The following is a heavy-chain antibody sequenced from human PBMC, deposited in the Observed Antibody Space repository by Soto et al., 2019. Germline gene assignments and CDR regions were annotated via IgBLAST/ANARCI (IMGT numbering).Heavy chain of an antibody. D-gene: IGHD3-22*01. J-gene: IGHJ4*02. V-gene: IGHV5-51*01. Sequence: PGESLKISCKGSGYSFTSYWIGWVRQMPGKGLEWMGIIYPGDSDTRYSPSFQGQVTISADKSISTAYLQWSSLKASDTAMYYCARHRLEDGSSGYGLWLEYWGQGTLVTVSS. CDR1: GYSFTSYW. CDR2: IYPGDSDT. CDR3: ARHRLEDGSSGYGLWLEY.